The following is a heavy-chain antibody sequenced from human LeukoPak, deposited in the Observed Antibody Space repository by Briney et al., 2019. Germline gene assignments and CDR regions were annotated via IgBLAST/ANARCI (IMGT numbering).Heavy chain of an antibody. D-gene: IGHD3-22*01. Sequence: SETLSLTCTVSGGSISSSSYYWGWIRQPPGKGLEWIGSIYYSGSTYYNPSLKSRVTISVYTSKNQFSLNLSSGTAADTAVYYCARVTGYMIEDYFDYWGQGTLVSVSS. CDR1: GGSISSSSYY. CDR3: ARVTGYMIEDYFDY. V-gene: IGHV4-39*01. CDR2: IYYSGST. J-gene: IGHJ4*02.